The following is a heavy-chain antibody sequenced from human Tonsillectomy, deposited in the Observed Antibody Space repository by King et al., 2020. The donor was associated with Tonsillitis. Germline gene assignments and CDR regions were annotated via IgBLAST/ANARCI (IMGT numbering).Heavy chain of an antibody. CDR2: IRTKPNTYAP. Sequence: VQLVESGGGLVQPGGSLKLSCAVSGFTFSGSVMHWVRQASGKGLEWVGRIRTKPNTYAPAYAASVEGRFTISRDDSKNTAYLQMNNLKTEDTAVYYCTTQTDDWGQGTLVTVSS. J-gene: IGHJ4*02. CDR3: TTQTDD. CDR1: GFTFSGSV. V-gene: IGHV3-73*02.